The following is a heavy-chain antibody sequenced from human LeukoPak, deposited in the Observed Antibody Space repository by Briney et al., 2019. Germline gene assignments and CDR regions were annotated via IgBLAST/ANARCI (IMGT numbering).Heavy chain of an antibody. CDR1: GYTFTNYG. D-gene: IGHD7-27*01. J-gene: IGHJ4*02. CDR2: ISGYQGST. V-gene: IGHV1-18*01. Sequence: GASVKVSCKASGYTFTNYGITWVRQAPGQGLEWMGWISGYQGSTKYARNFQGRVTMTIDTSTSTAYMDLRSLRSDDTAIYFCARSDLGTSTARPFNHWGQGTLVAVSS. CDR3: ARSDLGTSTARPFNH.